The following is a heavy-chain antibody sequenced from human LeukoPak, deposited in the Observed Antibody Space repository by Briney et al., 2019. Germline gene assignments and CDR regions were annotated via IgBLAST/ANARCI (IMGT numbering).Heavy chain of an antibody. CDR1: GFTFSNAW. Sequence: RGSLRLSRADSGFTFSNAWMSWVRQAPGKGMEWVGRIKSKTDGGTTDYAAPVKGRFTISRDDSKNTLYLQMNSLKAEGTAVYYCTTTWGIAAAGVYWGQGTLVTVSS. V-gene: IGHV3-15*01. D-gene: IGHD6-13*01. CDR3: TTTWGIAAAGVY. J-gene: IGHJ4*02. CDR2: IKSKTDGGTT.